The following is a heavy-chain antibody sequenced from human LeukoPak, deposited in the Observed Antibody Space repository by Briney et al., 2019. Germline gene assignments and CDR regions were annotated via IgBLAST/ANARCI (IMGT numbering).Heavy chain of an antibody. Sequence: PGRSLRLSCAAAGFTFSIYAMSCDRHAPGKWLEWVSAIIGSGGSKYYADSVRGRFIISRDNTKNTLYLQMNSLRAEDTAVYYCARRYDDILAGCCPGYWGQGTLVTVSS. CDR1: GFTFSIYA. J-gene: IGHJ4*02. V-gene: IGHV3-23*01. D-gene: IGHD3-9*01. CDR2: IIGSGGSK. CDR3: ARRYDDILAGCCPGY.